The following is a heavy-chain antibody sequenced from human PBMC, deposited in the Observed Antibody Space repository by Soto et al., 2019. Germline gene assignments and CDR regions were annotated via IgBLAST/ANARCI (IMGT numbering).Heavy chain of an antibody. J-gene: IGHJ4*02. V-gene: IGHV4-31*03. CDR1: GGSISSGGYY. D-gene: IGHD6-13*01. Sequence: QVQLQESGPGLVKPSQTLSLTCTVSGGSISSGGYYWSWIRQHPGKGLEWIGYIYYSGSTYYNPSLKSRVTISVDTSKNQFSLKLSSVTAADTALYYCARHDSSSWYVDYWGQGTLVTVSS. CDR3: ARHDSSSWYVDY. CDR2: IYYSGST.